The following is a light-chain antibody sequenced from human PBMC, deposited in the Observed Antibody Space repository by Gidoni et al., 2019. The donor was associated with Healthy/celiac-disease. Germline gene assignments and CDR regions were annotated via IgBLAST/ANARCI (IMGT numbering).Light chain of an antibody. CDR2: STN. CDR3: VLYMGSGIWV. CDR1: SGSVSTSYY. V-gene: IGLV8-61*01. J-gene: IGLJ3*02. Sequence: HTVVTPEPSFSVSPGGTVTLTCGLSSGSVSTSYYPIWYQQTPGQAPRTLIYSTNTRSSGVPDRFSGSILGNKAALTITGAQAEDESDYYCVLYMGSGIWVFGGGTKLTVL.